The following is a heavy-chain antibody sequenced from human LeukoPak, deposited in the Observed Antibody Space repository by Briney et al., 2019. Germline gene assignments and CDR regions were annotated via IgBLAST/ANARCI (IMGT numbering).Heavy chain of an antibody. CDR3: ARGYGYYRPYYYYYYMDV. CDR2: INHSGST. CDR1: GGSFSGYY. Sequence: PSETLSLTCAVYGGSFSGYYWSWIRQPPGKGLEWIGEINHSGSTNYNPSLKSRVTISVDTSKNQFSLKLSSVTAADTAVYYCARGYGYYRPYYYYYYMDVWGKGTTVTVSS. D-gene: IGHD3-3*01. V-gene: IGHV4-34*01. J-gene: IGHJ6*03.